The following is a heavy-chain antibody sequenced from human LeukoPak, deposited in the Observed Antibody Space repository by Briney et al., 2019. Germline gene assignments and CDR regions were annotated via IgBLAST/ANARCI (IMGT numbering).Heavy chain of an antibody. D-gene: IGHD1-14*01. CDR1: GFTFSNYA. CDR2: ISGSGGTT. Sequence: GGSLRLSCVASGFTFSNYAMTWVRQAPGKGLEWVSTISGSGGTTNYADSVKGRFTISRDSSKNTLYLQMNSLRAEDTAVYYCAKVSGGGLYYDGMDVWGQGTTVTVSS. V-gene: IGHV3-23*01. J-gene: IGHJ6*02. CDR3: AKVSGGGLYYDGMDV.